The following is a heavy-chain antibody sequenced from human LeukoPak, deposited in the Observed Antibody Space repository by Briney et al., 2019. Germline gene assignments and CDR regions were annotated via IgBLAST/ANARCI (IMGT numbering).Heavy chain of an antibody. J-gene: IGHJ3*02. CDR1: GGSISSYY. CDR3: ARHHSDYYDSSGYGDDAFDI. V-gene: IGHV4-59*08. CDR2: IYDSGST. Sequence: SETLSLTCTVSGGSISSYYWSWIRQPPGKGLEWIGYIYDSGSTNYNPSLKSRVTISVDTSKNQFSLKLSSVTAADTAVYYCARHHSDYYDSSGYGDDAFDIWGQGTMVTVSS. D-gene: IGHD3-22*01.